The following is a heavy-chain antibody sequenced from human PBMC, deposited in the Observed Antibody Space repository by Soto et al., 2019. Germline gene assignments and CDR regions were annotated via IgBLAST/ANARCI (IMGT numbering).Heavy chain of an antibody. CDR2: IYYSGST. D-gene: IGHD3-10*01. CDR3: ARDIGGGAYGSGGPYYFDY. CDR1: GGSVSSGSYY. V-gene: IGHV4-61*01. J-gene: IGHJ4*01. Sequence: SETLSLTCTVSGGSVSSGSYYWSWIRQPPGKGLEWIGYIYYSGSTNYNPSLKRRVTISGDTYKNQCSLKLSSVTAADTAVYYGARDIGGGAYGSGGPYYFDYWGQGTLVTVSS.